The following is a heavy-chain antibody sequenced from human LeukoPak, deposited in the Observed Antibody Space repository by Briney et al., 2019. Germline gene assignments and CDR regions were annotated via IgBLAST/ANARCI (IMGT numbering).Heavy chain of an antibody. Sequence: GGSLRLSCATSGFTLSSYAMHWVRGAPGEGLEGVLSISRSSTYKFYADSVKGRFTVSRDNAKTSLYLQINSLRAEDTAVYYCAKSNGDDDYEGSYGMDGWGHGTTVTVSS. J-gene: IGHJ6*02. CDR2: ISRSSTYK. CDR1: GFTLSSYA. CDR3: AKSNGDDDYEGSYGMDG. D-gene: IGHD4-17*01. V-gene: IGHV3-21*01.